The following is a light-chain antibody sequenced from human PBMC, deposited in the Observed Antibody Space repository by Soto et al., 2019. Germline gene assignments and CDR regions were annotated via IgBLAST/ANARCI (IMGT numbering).Light chain of an antibody. V-gene: IGKV3-11*01. J-gene: IGKJ4*01. CDR2: DAS. CDR3: QQRRNWPRLA. Sequence: EIVLTQSPATLSLSPGERATLSCRASQSVSTYLAWYQQKPGQAPRLLIYDASNRATGIPARFTGSGSGTDFTPTISSLEPEDFAVYYCQQRRNWPRLAFGGGTKVDIK. CDR1: QSVSTY.